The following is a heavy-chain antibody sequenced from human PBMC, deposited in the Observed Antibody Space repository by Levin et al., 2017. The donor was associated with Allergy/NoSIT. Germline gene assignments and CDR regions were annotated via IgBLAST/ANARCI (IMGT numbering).Heavy chain of an antibody. CDR3: ARYRRENRFYFDY. J-gene: IGHJ4*02. CDR1: GDSISTNTYY. V-gene: IGHV4-39*07. D-gene: IGHD1-14*01. Sequence: SETLSLTCTVSGDSISTNTYYWGWIRQPPGKGLEWIGNIYYSGSTFYNPSLKSRVTISVDTSKNQFSLKLSSVTAADTAIYYCARYRRENRFYFDYWGQGTLVTVSS. CDR2: IYYSGST.